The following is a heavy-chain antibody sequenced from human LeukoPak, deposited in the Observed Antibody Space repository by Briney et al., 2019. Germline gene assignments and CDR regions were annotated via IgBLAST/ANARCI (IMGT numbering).Heavy chain of an antibody. CDR3: AARKVRGVWFYLDY. D-gene: IGHD3-10*01. CDR1: GFTVSAYA. V-gene: IGHV3-23*01. J-gene: IGHJ4*02. CDR2: YDDNT. Sequence: GVSLRLSCAASGFTVSAYAMAWVRQAPGKGLEWVSIYDDNTYYADSVKGRFAISTDNSKNTLYLQMNSLRVEDTAVYFCAARKVRGVWFYLDYWGQGTLVTVSS.